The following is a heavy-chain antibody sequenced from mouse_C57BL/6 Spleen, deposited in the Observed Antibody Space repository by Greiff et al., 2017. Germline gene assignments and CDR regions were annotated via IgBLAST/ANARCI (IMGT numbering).Heavy chain of an antibody. CDR1: GFTFSDYG. J-gene: IGHJ4*01. D-gene: IGHD1-2*01. CDR3: ATAFAMDD. Sequence: EVQVVESGGGLVKPGGSLKLSCAASGFTFSDYGMTWVRQAPEKGLEWVAYISSCSSTIYYADTVKGRFTISRDNAKNTLFLQMTSLRSEDTAIYYCATAFAMDDWGQGTSVTVSS. CDR2: ISSCSSTI. V-gene: IGHV5-17*01.